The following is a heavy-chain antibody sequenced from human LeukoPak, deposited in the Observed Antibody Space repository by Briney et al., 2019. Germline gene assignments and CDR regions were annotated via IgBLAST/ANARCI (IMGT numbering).Heavy chain of an antibody. CDR2: ISGSGGST. J-gene: IGHJ4*02. CDR1: GFTFSSYA. V-gene: IGHV3-23*01. CDR3: AKDRGELPTFDY. Sequence: GGSLRPSCAASGFTFSSYAMSWVRQAPGKGLEWVSAISGSGGSTYYADSVKGRFTISRDNSKNTLYLQMNSLRAEDTAVYYCAKDRGELPTFDYWGQGTLVTVSS. D-gene: IGHD1-26*01.